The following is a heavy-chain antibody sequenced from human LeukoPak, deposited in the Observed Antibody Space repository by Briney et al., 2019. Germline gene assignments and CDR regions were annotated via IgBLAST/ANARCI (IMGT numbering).Heavy chain of an antibody. V-gene: IGHV4-38-2*01. CDR2: IYHSGST. D-gene: IGHD2-2*01. CDR1: GYSISSGYY. J-gene: IGHJ4*02. CDR3: ARGVVVPAAIDY. Sequence: KPSETLSLTCAVSGYSISSGYYWGWIRQPPGKGLEWIGSIYHSGSTYYNPSLKSRVTISVDTSKIQFSLKLSSVTAADTAVYYCARGVVVPAAIDYWGQGALVTVSS.